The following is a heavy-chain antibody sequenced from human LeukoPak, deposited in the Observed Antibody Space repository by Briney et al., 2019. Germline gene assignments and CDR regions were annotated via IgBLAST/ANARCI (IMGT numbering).Heavy chain of an antibody. Sequence: ASVKVSCKASAYTFTGYYFHWVRQAPRQGLEWMGWINPTSGDTNFAQKFKGRVTMTRDTSISTAYMELSRLRSDDTAVYYCARDLTSGYEWDYWGQGTLVTVSS. D-gene: IGHD5-12*01. CDR3: ARDLTSGYEWDY. J-gene: IGHJ4*02. V-gene: IGHV1-2*02. CDR1: AYTFTGYY. CDR2: INPTSGDT.